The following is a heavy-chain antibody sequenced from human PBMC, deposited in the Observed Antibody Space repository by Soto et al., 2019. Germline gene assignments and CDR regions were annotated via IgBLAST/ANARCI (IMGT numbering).Heavy chain of an antibody. V-gene: IGHV4-39*01. D-gene: IGHD2-2*01. CDR2: IYYSGNT. CDR3: LGYCIGTSCYRDEYFQH. Sequence: QLQLQESGPGLVKPSETLSLTCTVSGGSISSSSYYWGWIRQPPGKGLEWIGSIYYSGNTYDNPSLKSRVTISVDTSKNQFSLKLSSVTAADTAVYYCLGYCIGTSCYRDEYFQHWGQGTLVTVSS. J-gene: IGHJ1*01. CDR1: GGSISSSSYY.